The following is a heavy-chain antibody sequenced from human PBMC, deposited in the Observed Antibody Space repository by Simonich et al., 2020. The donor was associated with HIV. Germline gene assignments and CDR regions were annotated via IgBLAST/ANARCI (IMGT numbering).Heavy chain of an antibody. CDR1: GYTFIGYY. Sequence: QVQLVQSGAEVKKPGASVKVSCKASGYTFIGYYMHWVRQAHGQGREWMGRFKPNSGCTNDAQKFQGRVTMTRDTSSSSAYMELSRLRSDDTAVYYCARSRSGPFDAFDIWGQGTMVTVSS. CDR3: ARSRSGPFDAFDI. CDR2: FKPNSGCT. J-gene: IGHJ3*02. V-gene: IGHV1-2*06. D-gene: IGHD3-3*01.